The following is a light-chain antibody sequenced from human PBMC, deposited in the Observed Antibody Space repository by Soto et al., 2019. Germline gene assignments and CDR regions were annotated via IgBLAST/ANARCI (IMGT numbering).Light chain of an antibody. Sequence: EIVLTQSPASLSLSPGERATLSCRASQSVSSYLAGYQQRPGQAPRLRIYDASIRSTGIPARFSGSGSGTHLTLTISSLEPEEFAVYYCQQRSNRPPLTFGPGTKVHL. CDR3: QQRSNRPPLT. V-gene: IGKV3-11*01. CDR2: DAS. CDR1: QSVSSY. J-gene: IGKJ3*01.